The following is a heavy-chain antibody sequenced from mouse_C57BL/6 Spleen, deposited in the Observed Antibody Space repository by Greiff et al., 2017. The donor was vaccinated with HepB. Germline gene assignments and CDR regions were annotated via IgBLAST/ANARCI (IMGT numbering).Heavy chain of an antibody. CDR2: FHPYNDDT. Sequence: QVQLKQSGAELVKPGASVKMSCKASGYTFTTYPIEWMKQNHGKSLEWIGNFHPYNDDTKYNEKFKGKATLTVEKSSSTVYLELSRLTSDDSAVYYCARSKTYYGSSYGYFDVWGTGTTVTVSS. CDR3: ARSKTYYGSSYGYFDV. V-gene: IGHV1-47*01. CDR1: GYTFTTYP. J-gene: IGHJ1*03. D-gene: IGHD1-1*01.